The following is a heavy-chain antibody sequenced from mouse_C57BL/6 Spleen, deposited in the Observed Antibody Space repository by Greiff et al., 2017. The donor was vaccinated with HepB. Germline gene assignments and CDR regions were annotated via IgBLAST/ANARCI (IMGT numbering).Heavy chain of an antibody. CDR2: IDPENGDT. D-gene: IGHD2-2*01. V-gene: IGHV14-4*01. CDR1: GFNIKDDY. J-gene: IGHJ4*01. CDR3: TTGYDGAMDY. Sequence: EVQLQQSGAELVRPGASVKLSCTASGFNIKDDYMHWVKQRPEQGLEWIGWIDPENGDTEYASKFQGKATITADTSSNTAYLQLSSLTSEDTAVYYCTTGYDGAMDYWGQGTSVTVSS.